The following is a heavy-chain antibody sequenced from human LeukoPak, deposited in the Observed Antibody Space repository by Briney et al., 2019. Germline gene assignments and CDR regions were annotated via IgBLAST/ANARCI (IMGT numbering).Heavy chain of an antibody. CDR3: ARGRDNYDFWSGYYGDY. CDR2: INPNSGGT. D-gene: IGHD3-3*01. CDR1: GGTFTGYY. Sequence: ASVKVSCKASGGTFTGYYMHWVRQAPGQGLEWMGWINPNSGGTNYAQKFQGRVTMTRDTSISTAYMELSRLRSDDTAVYYCARGRDNYDFWSGYYGDYWGQGTLVTVSS. J-gene: IGHJ4*02. V-gene: IGHV1-2*02.